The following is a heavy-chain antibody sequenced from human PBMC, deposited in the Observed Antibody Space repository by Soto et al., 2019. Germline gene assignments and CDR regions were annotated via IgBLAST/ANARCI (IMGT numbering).Heavy chain of an antibody. V-gene: IGHV3-48*02. D-gene: IGHD5-18*01. CDR3: ARGATWDSYGQPRADY. J-gene: IGHJ4*02. CDR1: GFTFSSYS. Sequence: EVQLVESGGGLVQPGGSLRLSCAASGFTFSSYSMSWVRQAPGKGLEWVSYISTTSSTIYYADSVKGRFTISRDNAKNSLYLQMNSLRDADTAGYYGARGATWDSYGQPRADYWGQGTLVTVSS. CDR2: ISTTSSTI.